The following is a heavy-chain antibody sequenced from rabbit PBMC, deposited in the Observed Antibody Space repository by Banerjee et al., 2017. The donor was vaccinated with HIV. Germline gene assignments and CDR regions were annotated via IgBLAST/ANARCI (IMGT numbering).Heavy chain of an antibody. CDR2: IYTGSVGNT. V-gene: IGHV1S40*01. J-gene: IGHJ4*01. CDR3: ARDLAGVIGWNFNL. CDR1: GFSFSSNDW. Sequence: QSLEESGGDLVKPGASLTLTCTASGFSFSSNDWMCWVRQAPGKGLEWIACIYTGSVGNTYYASWAKGRFTISQTSSTTVTLQMTSLTAADTATYFCARDLAGVIGWNFNLWGPGTLVTVS. D-gene: IGHD4-1*01.